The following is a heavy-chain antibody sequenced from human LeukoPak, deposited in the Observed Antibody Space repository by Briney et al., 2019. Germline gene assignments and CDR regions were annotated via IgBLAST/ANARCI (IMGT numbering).Heavy chain of an antibody. V-gene: IGHV1-2*04. CDR2: INPNSGGT. D-gene: IGHD6-13*01. J-gene: IGHJ4*02. CDR3: ARVKIAAAGAFDY. Sequence: ASVKVCCKAAGYTFTGYYMHWVRQTPGQGLEWMGWINPNSGGTNYAQKFQGWVTMTRDTSISTAYMELSRLRSDDTAVYYCARVKIAAAGAFDYWGQGTLVTVSS. CDR1: GYTFTGYY.